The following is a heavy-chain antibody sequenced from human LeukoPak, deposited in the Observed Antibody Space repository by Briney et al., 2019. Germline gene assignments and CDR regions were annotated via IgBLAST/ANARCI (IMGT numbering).Heavy chain of an antibody. CDR1: GYSFTSYW. D-gene: IGHD7-27*01. Sequence: GESLKISCKGSGYSFTSYWIGWVRQMPGKGLEWMGIIYPGDSDTRYSPSFQGQVTISADKSISPAYLQWSSLKASDTPMYYCARECPPSWGLSGYSRTDVWGQGTTVTVSS. CDR3: ARECPPSWGLSGYSRTDV. CDR2: IYPGDSDT. V-gene: IGHV5-51*01. J-gene: IGHJ6*02.